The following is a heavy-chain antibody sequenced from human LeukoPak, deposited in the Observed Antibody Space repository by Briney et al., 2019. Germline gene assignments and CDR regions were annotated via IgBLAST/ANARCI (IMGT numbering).Heavy chain of an antibody. J-gene: IGHJ3*02. D-gene: IGHD4-11*01. CDR1: GYTFTGYY. CDR2: INPNSGGT. CDR3: ARVRDGLPDAFDI. V-gene: IGHV1-2*02. Sequence: ASVKVSCKASGYTFTGYYMDWVRQAPGQGLEWMGWINPNSGGTNYAQKFQGRVTKTRDTSISTAYLELSRLRSDDTAVYYCARVRDGLPDAFDIWGQGTMVTVSS.